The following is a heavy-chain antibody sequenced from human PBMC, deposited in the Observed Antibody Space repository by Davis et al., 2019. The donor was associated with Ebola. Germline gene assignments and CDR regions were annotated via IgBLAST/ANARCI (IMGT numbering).Heavy chain of an antibody. V-gene: IGHV1-8*01. CDR2: MNPNSGNT. Sequence: ASVKVSCKASGYTFTSYDINWVRQAPGQGLEWMGWMNPNSGNTGYAQKFQGRVTMTRNTSISTAYMELSSLRSEDTAVYYCARGSPHDMGSGYYYDFDYWGKGTLVTVSS. D-gene: IGHD3-22*01. CDR1: GYTFTSYD. J-gene: IGHJ4*02. CDR3: ARGSPHDMGSGYYYDFDY.